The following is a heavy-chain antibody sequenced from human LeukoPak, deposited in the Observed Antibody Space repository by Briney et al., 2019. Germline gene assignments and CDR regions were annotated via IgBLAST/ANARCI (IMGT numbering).Heavy chain of an antibody. Sequence: PGGSLRLSCAASGFRFTNAWMSWVRQAPGTGLEWVGRIKSKGDGEKTDYAEPVKGRFTISRDDSKATLYLHMNSLKTEDTAVYYCTTDLGLTMIRGVIVSWGQGTLVPVSS. CDR2: IKSKGDGEKT. V-gene: IGHV3-15*01. J-gene: IGHJ4*02. CDR3: TTDLGLTMIRGVIVS. D-gene: IGHD3-10*01. CDR1: GFRFTNAW.